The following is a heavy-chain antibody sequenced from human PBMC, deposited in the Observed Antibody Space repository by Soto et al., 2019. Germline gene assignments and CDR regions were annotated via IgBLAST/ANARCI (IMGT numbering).Heavy chain of an antibody. CDR2: IIPIFGTA. CDR3: ARKPGYSSSWYGYYFDY. V-gene: IGHV1-69*01. D-gene: IGHD6-13*01. Sequence: QVQLVQSGAEVKKPGSSVKVSCKASGGTFSSYAISWVRQAPGQGLEWMGGIIPIFGTANYAQKFQGRVTITADESTSTAYMELSSLRSEDTVVYYCARKPGYSSSWYGYYFDYWGQGTLVTVSS. CDR1: GGTFSSYA. J-gene: IGHJ4*02.